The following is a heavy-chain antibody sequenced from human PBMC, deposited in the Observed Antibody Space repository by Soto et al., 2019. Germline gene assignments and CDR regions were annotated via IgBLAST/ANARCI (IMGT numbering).Heavy chain of an antibody. V-gene: IGHV1-46*01. J-gene: IGHJ5*02. CDR2: INPSGGST. CDR3: ARGYSGSYYILNWFDP. D-gene: IGHD1-26*01. Sequence: ASVKVSCKASGYTFTSYYMHWVRQAPGQGLEWMGIINPSGGSTSYAQKFQGRVTMTRDTSTGTVYMELSSLRSEDTAVYYCARGYSGSYYILNWFDPSGQRTLLTLCS. CDR1: GYTFTSYY.